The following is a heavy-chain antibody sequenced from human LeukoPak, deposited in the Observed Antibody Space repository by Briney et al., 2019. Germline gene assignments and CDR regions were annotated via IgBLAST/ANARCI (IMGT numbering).Heavy chain of an antibody. V-gene: IGHV3-33*01. CDR1: GFTFSNYG. CDR2: IWYDGSKK. D-gene: IGHD2-8*02. J-gene: IGHJ4*02. CDR3: TRYNTGSVDY. Sequence: GGSLRLPCAASGFTFSNYGMHWVRQAPGKGLEWVAVIWYDGSKKYYADSVEGRFTISRDNSKNTLYLQMDTLRAEDTAVYFCTRYNTGSVDYWGQGTLVTVSS.